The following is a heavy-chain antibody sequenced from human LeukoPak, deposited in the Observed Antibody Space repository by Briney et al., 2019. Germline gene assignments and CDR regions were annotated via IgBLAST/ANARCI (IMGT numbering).Heavy chain of an antibody. V-gene: IGHV3-11*06. CDR2: ISSSSSYT. Sequence: GGSLRLSCAASGFTFSDYYMSWIRQAPGKGLEWVSYISSSSSYTNYADSVKGRFTISRDNAKNSLYLQMNSLRAEDAAVYYCAREPTVTRYFDYWGQGTLVTVSS. CDR1: GFTFSDYY. D-gene: IGHD4-17*01. CDR3: AREPTVTRYFDY. J-gene: IGHJ4*02.